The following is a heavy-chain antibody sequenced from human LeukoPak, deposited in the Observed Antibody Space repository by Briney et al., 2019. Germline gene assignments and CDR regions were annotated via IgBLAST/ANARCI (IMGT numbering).Heavy chain of an antibody. J-gene: IGHJ4*02. D-gene: IGHD3-22*01. CDR1: GFTFSSYA. CDR2: ISGRGDGT. Sequence: GGSLRLSCAASGFTFSSYAMSWVRQAPGKGLEWVSAISGRGDGTYSADSVKGRFTISRDNSRNTLYLQMNSLRVEDTAVYYCAKEYDSSGYFDYWDQGTLVTVSS. CDR3: AKEYDSSGYFDY. V-gene: IGHV3-23*01.